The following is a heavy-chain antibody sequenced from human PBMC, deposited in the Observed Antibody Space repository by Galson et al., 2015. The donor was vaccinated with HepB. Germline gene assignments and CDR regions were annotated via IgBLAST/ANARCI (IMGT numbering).Heavy chain of an antibody. J-gene: IGHJ3*02. CDR2: INPSGGST. V-gene: IGHV1-46*04. CDR1: GYTFTSYY. D-gene: IGHD3-9*01. CDR3: AREGDKYDILTGYSPAAGAFDI. Sequence: SVKVSCKASGYTFTSYYMHWVRQAPGQGLEWMGIINPSGGSTSYAQKLQGRVTMTRDTSTSTVYMELSSLRSEDTAVYYCAREGDKYDILTGYSPAAGAFDIWGQGTMVTVSS.